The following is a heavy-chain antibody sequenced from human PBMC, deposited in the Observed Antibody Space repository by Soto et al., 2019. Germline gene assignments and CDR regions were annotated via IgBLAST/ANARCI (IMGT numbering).Heavy chain of an antibody. CDR2: INSDGSST. CDR1: GFTFSSYW. Sequence: GGSLRLSCAASGFTFSSYWMHWVRQAPVKGLVWVSRINSDGSSTSYADSVKGRFTISRDNAKNTLYLQMNSLRAEDTAVYYCARVELIAAAGNGYWGQGTLVTVSS. V-gene: IGHV3-74*01. D-gene: IGHD6-13*01. J-gene: IGHJ4*02. CDR3: ARVELIAAAGNGY.